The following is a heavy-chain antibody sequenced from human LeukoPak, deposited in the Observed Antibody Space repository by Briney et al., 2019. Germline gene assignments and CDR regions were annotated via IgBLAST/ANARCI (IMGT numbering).Heavy chain of an antibody. CDR3: ARVHTTVTTYYLDY. Sequence: SETLSLTCTVSGGSVSSGSYYWSWIRQPPGKGLEWIGYIYYSGSTNYNPSLKSRVTISVDTSKNQFSLKLSSVTAADTAVYYCARVHTTVTTYYLDYWGQGTLVTVSS. J-gene: IGHJ4*02. V-gene: IGHV4-61*01. CDR1: GGSVSSGSYY. D-gene: IGHD4-17*01. CDR2: IYYSGST.